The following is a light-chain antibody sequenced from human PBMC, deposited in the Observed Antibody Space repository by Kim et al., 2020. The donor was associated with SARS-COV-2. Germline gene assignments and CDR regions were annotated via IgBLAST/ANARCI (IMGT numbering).Light chain of an antibody. J-gene: IGKJ1*01. V-gene: IGKV1-27*01. CDR1: QGITNS. Sequence: DIQMTQSPSTLSVSVGDRVTITCRASQGITNSLAWYQQKPGKVPQVLIYAASVLQSGVPSRFSGSGSGTDFTLTISSLQPEDVATYYCRKYNSAPWTFGQGTKMDIK. CDR3: RKYNSAPWT. CDR2: AAS.